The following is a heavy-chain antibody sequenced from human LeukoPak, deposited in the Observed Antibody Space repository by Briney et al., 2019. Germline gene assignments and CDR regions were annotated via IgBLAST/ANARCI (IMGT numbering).Heavy chain of an antibody. Sequence: PGGSLRLSCAASGFSFSSYGMHWVRQAPGKGLEWVAAIWSDGSNKYYAESVKGRFTVSRDNPKNTLYLQMSSLRAEDTAVYYCARGGSGTRCSGYWGQGILVTVSS. CDR1: GFSFSSYG. V-gene: IGHV3-33*01. J-gene: IGHJ4*02. CDR3: ARGGSGTRCSGY. CDR2: IWSDGSNK. D-gene: IGHD2-2*01.